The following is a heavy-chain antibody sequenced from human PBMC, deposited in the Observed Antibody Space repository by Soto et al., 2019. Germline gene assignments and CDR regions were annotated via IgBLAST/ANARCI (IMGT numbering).Heavy chain of an antibody. CDR2: IYYSGRT. D-gene: IGHD2-15*01. Sequence: QVQLQESGPGLVKPSETLSLTCTVSGGSISSYYWSWLRQPPRQGLEWIGYIYYSGRTNYNPSLKRRVTISVDTSKNQCSLKLSSVTAADTAVYYCAREGCSGGSCYSDYWGQGTLVTVSS. CDR3: AREGCSGGSCYSDY. V-gene: IGHV4-59*01. CDR1: GGSISSYY. J-gene: IGHJ4*02.